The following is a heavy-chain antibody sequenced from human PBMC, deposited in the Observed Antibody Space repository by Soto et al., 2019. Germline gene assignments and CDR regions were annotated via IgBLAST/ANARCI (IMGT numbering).Heavy chain of an antibody. CDR2: IHGGGGAT. J-gene: IGHJ2*01. CDR1: GFTFSADA. CDR3: AKFKGHPLEYWYFDF. V-gene: IGHV3-23*01. D-gene: IGHD1-1*01. Sequence: EVQLLESGGGLVQPGGSLRLSCAASGFTFSADAMSWVRQAPGKGLEWVSTIHGGGGATHYADSVKGRFTISRDDSKNTAYVQMNSLRAEDTAVYYCAKFKGHPLEYWYFDFWGRGTLVTVSS.